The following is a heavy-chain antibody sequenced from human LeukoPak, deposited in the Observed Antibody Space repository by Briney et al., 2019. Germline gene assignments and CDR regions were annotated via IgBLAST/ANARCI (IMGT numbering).Heavy chain of an antibody. J-gene: IGHJ6*03. V-gene: IGHV7-4-1*02. CDR2: INTNTGNP. CDR3: ARDNRYFDYYYYMDV. CDR1: GYSFTDYY. D-gene: IGHD3-9*01. Sequence: ASVKVSCKASGYSFTDYYIHWVRQAPGQGLEWMGWINTNTGNPTYAQGFTGRFVFSLDTSVSTAYLQISSLKAEDTAVYYCARDNRYFDYYYYMDVWGKGTTVTVSS.